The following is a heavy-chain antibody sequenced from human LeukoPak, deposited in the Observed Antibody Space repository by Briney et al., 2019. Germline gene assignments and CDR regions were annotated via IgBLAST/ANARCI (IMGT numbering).Heavy chain of an antibody. CDR3: ARGYGSGSYYSITPDAFDI. CDR1: GGSVSSGSYY. J-gene: IGHJ3*02. Sequence: SETLSLTCTASGGSVSSGSYYWSWIRQPPGKGLEWIGYIYYSGSTNYNPSLKSRVTISVDTSKNQFSLKLSSVTAADTAVYYCARGYGSGSYYSITPDAFDIWGQGTMVTVSS. D-gene: IGHD3-10*01. V-gene: IGHV4-61*01. CDR2: IYYSGST.